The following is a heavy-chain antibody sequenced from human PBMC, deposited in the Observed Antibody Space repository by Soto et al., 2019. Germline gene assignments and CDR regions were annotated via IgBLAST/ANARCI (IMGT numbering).Heavy chain of an antibody. CDR1: GGTFGSYT. CDR2: IIPIRGIT. Sequence: SVKVSCKASGGTFGSYTISWVRQAPGQGLEWMGRIIPIRGITNYAQKFQGRVTMTRNNSISTAYMELSSLRSEDTAVYYCARTFSSGGGSCEHDDWGQGTLVTVSS. D-gene: IGHD2-15*01. V-gene: IGHV1-69*02. CDR3: ARTFSSGGGSCEHDD. J-gene: IGHJ4*02.